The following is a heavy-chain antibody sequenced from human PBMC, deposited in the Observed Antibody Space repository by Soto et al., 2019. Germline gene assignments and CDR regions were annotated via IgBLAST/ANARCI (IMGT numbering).Heavy chain of an antibody. Sequence: SAEVSCTASRYSFTVYYMHWLRQAPGQGLEWMGWINPNSGGTNYAQKFQGWVTMTRDTSISTAYMELSRLRSDDTAVYYCARDRIGAMAANAFDIWGQGTMVTVSS. CDR2: INPNSGGT. D-gene: IGHD5-18*01. CDR3: ARDRIGAMAANAFDI. J-gene: IGHJ3*02. CDR1: RYSFTVYY. V-gene: IGHV1-2*04.